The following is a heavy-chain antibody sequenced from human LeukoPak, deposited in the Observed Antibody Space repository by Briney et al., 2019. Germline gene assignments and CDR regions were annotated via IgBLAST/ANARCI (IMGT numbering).Heavy chain of an antibody. J-gene: IGHJ6*02. V-gene: IGHV3-66*01. D-gene: IGHD3-9*01. CDR1: GFTVSSNY. Sequence: GGSLRLSCAASGFTVSSNYMSWVRQAPGKGLEWVSVIYSGGSTYYADSVKGRFTVSRDTSKNTVYLQMTSLRAEDTAVYYCTRGPGSGFIMDVWGQGSTVTVSS. CDR2: IYSGGST. CDR3: TRGPGSGFIMDV.